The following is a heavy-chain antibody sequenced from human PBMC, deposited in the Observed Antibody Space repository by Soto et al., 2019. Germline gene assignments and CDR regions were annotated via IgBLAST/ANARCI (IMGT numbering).Heavy chain of an antibody. CDR3: ARELKDYDSSSRYYYFDY. Sequence: VSVKVSCKASGYTFTGYYMHWVRQAPGQGLEWMGWINPNSGGTNYAQKFQGRVTMTRDTSISTAYMELSRLRSDDTAVYYCARELKDYDSSSRYYYFDYWGQGTLVTVSS. J-gene: IGHJ4*02. CDR2: INPNSGGT. CDR1: GYTFTGYY. V-gene: IGHV1-2*02. D-gene: IGHD6-6*01.